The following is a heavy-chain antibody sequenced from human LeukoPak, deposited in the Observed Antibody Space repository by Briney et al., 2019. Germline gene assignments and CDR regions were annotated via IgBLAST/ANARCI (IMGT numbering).Heavy chain of an antibody. V-gene: IGHV4-34*01. CDR3: ARLGSSWYNWFDP. CDR2: INHSGST. CDR1: GGSFSGYY. J-gene: IGHJ5*02. Sequence: SETLSLTCAVYGGSFSGYYWSWIRQPPGKGLEWIGEINHSGSTNYNPSLKSRVTISVDTSKNQFSLKLSSVTAADTAVYYCARLGSSWYNWFDPWGQGTLVTVSS. D-gene: IGHD6-13*01.